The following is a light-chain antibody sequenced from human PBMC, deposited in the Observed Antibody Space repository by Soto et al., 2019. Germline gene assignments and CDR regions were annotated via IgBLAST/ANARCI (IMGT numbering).Light chain of an antibody. J-gene: IGKJ1*01. Sequence: ACGGGRITKTCQASQDISNYLNWYQQKPGKVPKLLISAASSLQSGVPSRFSGSGSGTDFTPTISGLQPKHVATYYCQKHINAPRSFGPGTKVDIK. CDR1: QDISNY. CDR2: AAS. V-gene: IGKV1-27*01. CDR3: QKHINAPRS.